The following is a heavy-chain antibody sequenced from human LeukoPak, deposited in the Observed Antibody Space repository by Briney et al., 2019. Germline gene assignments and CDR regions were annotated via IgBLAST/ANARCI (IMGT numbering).Heavy chain of an antibody. V-gene: IGHV4-59*08. CDR3: VSPRGFSYGYFDY. J-gene: IGHJ4*02. D-gene: IGHD5-18*01. CDR1: GGSISSYY. Sequence: SETLSLTCTVSGGSISSYYWSWTRHPPGKGLVWIGYIYYSGSTNYNPSLKSRVTISVDTSKNQFSLTLGSVSATDTAVYYCVSPRGFSYGYFDYWGQGTLVTVSS. CDR2: IYYSGST.